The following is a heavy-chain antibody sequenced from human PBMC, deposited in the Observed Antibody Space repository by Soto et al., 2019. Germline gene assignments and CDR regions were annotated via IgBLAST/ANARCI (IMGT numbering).Heavy chain of an antibody. D-gene: IGHD5-12*01. V-gene: IGHV1-69*12. Sequence: QVQLVQSGAEVRQHASSVKVSCKTSGGTFSSYAISWVLQAPGQGLEWMGGIVPIVDTSTYAQKYQGRITITADESKSTADMELSSLRSDDTAIYYCVRVVAIPGYPDNWGQGTLFTVSS. CDR1: GGTFSSYA. J-gene: IGHJ4*02. CDR2: IVPIVDTS. CDR3: VRVVAIPGYPDN.